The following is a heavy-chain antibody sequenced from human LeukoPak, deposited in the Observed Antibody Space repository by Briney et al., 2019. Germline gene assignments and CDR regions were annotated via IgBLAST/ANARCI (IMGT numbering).Heavy chain of an antibody. CDR1: GFTFSSYS. J-gene: IGHJ4*02. Sequence: PGGSLRLSCAASGFTFSSYSMNWVRQAPGKGLEWVSSISSSSSYIYYADSVKGRFTISRDNAKNSLYLQMNSLRAEDTAVYYCARDSVDTAMRRLYYFDYWGQGTLVTVSS. D-gene: IGHD5-18*01. CDR3: ARDSVDTAMRRLYYFDY. V-gene: IGHV3-21*01. CDR2: ISSSSSYI.